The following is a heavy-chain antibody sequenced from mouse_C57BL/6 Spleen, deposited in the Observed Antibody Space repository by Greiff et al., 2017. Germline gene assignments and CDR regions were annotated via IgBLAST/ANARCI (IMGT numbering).Heavy chain of an antibody. Sequence: VQRVESGPGLVQPSQSLSITCTVSGFSLTSYGVHWVRQSPGKGLEWLGVIWSGGSTDYNAAFISRLSISKDNSKSQVFFKMNSLQADDTAIYYCARTLPYGFYAMDYWGQGASVTVSS. CDR3: ARTLPYGFYAMDY. CDR1: GFSLTSYG. J-gene: IGHJ4*01. V-gene: IGHV2-2*01. CDR2: IWSGGST. D-gene: IGHD2-2*01.